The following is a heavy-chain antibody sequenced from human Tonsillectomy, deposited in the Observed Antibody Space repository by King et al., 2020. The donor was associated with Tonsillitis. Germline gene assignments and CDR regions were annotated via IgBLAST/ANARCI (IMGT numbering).Heavy chain of an antibody. V-gene: IGHV4-31*03. J-gene: IGHJ4*02. CDR2: IYYSVST. Sequence: VQLQESGPGLVKPSQTLSLTCTVSGGSISSRVYYWSWICQHPGKGLEWIGSIYYSVSTYYNPSLTRRCTISVDTSKNQFSLKLSSVTAADTAVYYCARAIYGSGSYTYYFDYWGQGTLVTVSS. D-gene: IGHD3-10*01. CDR3: ARAIYGSGSYTYYFDY. CDR1: GGSISSRVYY.